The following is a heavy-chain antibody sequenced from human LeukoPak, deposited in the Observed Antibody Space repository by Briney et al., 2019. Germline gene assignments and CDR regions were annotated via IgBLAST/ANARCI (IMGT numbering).Heavy chain of an antibody. CDR2: ISYDGSNK. D-gene: IGHD3-10*01. CDR3: ARDIGRITMVRGVIRYGMDV. Sequence: GRFLRLSCAASGFTFSSYAMHWVRQAPGKGLEWVAVISYDGSNKYYADSVKGRFTISRDNSKNTLYLQMNSLRAEDTAVYYCARDIGRITMVRGVIRYGMDVWGQGTTVTVSS. J-gene: IGHJ6*02. CDR1: GFTFSSYA. V-gene: IGHV3-30-3*01.